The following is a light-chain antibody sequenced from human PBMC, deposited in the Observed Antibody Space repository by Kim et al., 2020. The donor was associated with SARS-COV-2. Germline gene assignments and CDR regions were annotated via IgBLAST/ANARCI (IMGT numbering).Light chain of an antibody. V-gene: IGLV2-11*01. CDR3: CSYAGSYTFEV. Sequence: QSALTQPRSVSGSPGQSVTISCTGTSSDVGGYNYVSWYQQHPGKAPQLMIYDVSKRPSGVPDRFSGSKSGNTASLTISGLQAEDEADYYCCSYAGSYTFEVFGGGTQLTVL. CDR2: DVS. J-gene: IGLJ3*02. CDR1: SSDVGGYNY.